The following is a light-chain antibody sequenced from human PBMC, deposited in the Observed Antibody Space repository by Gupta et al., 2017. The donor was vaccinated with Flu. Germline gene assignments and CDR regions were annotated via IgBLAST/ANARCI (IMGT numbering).Light chain of an antibody. Sequence: IAMTQSPDSLAVSLGERATINCKSRQSVFYKSNSRDYLSWYQQKAGQPPKLLIFWATTRESGVPDRFSGSGSGTDFSLSISSLQAEVVAVYYCQQYYDIPHSFGQGTKLEIK. CDR3: QQYYDIPHS. CDR1: QSVFYKSNSRDY. J-gene: IGKJ2*03. CDR2: WAT. V-gene: IGKV4-1*01.